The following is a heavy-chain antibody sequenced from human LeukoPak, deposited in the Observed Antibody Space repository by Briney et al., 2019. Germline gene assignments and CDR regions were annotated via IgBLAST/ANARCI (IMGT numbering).Heavy chain of an antibody. CDR3: ARRNSIGYCSGGSCYYFDL. D-gene: IGHD2-15*01. Sequence: SETLSLTCTVSGGSISSGYYWGWIRQPPGKGLEWIGSIYHSGSTYYNPSLKSRVTISVNTSKNQFSLKLSSVTAADTAVYYCARRNSIGYCSGGSCYYFDLWGRGTLVTVSS. CDR2: IYHSGST. J-gene: IGHJ2*01. V-gene: IGHV4-38-2*02. CDR1: GGSISSGYY.